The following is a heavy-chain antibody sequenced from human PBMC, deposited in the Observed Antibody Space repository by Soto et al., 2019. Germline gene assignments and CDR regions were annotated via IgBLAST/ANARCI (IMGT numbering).Heavy chain of an antibody. Sequence: GSRRLSCAASGFTFSRFSMNWVRQAPGKGLEWVSHISGSSSTIYYTDSVKGRFTVSRDNAKNSLYLQMNSLRDEDTAVYFCAKTSLRVYYYGMDVWGQGTTVTVSS. J-gene: IGHJ6*02. CDR3: AKTSLRVYYYGMDV. V-gene: IGHV3-48*02. CDR1: GFTFSRFS. CDR2: ISGSSSTI.